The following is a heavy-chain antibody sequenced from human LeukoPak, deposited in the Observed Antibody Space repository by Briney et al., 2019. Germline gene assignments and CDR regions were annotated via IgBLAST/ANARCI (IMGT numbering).Heavy chain of an antibody. CDR2: INPNSGGT. V-gene: IGHV1-2*02. CDR1: GYTFTGYY. Sequence: ASVKVCCKASGYTFTGYYMHWVRQAPGQGLEWMGWINPNSGGTNYAQKFQGRVTMTRDTSISTAYMELSRLRSDDTAVYYCARGDDVDTAMVTILYSSYYYYGMDVWGQGTTVTVPS. CDR3: ARGDDVDTAMVTILYSSYYYYGMDV. D-gene: IGHD5-18*01. J-gene: IGHJ6*02.